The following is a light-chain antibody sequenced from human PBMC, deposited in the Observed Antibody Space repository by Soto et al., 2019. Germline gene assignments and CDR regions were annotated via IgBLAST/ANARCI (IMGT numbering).Light chain of an antibody. V-gene: IGKV1-39*01. CDR2: AAS. Sequence: DIPMTQSPSSLSASVGDRVTITCRASQSISSYLNLYQQKPGKAPTLLIYAASSLQSWVPSRFSGSGSGTDFTLTISTLQPADFATYSCTHRYINPITFDPRTKVHIE. CDR3: THRYINPIT. CDR1: QSISSY. J-gene: IGKJ3*01.